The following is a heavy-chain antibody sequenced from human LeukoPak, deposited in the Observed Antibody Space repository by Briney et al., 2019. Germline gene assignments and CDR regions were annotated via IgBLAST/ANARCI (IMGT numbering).Heavy chain of an antibody. J-gene: IGHJ4*02. V-gene: IGHV3-53*01. Sequence: PGGALRLSCAGPGFSVSSTFMTRVRQAPGKGLQWGSVILDNGITTYADSVKGRFSISRDNSKNTVYLQMNGLSVDDTAVYYCVRDKGVGRTERFDSWGPGTLVTVSS. CDR3: VRDKGVGRTERFDS. CDR1: GFSVSSTF. D-gene: IGHD1-26*01. CDR2: ILDNGIT.